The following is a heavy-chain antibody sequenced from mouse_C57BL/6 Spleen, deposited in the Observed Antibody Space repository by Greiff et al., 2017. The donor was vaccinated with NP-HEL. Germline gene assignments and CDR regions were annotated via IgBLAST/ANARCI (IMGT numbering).Heavy chain of an antibody. CDR2: INYDGSST. V-gene: IGHV5-16*01. D-gene: IGHD1-1*01. CDR1: GFTFSDYY. J-gene: IGHJ2*01. Sequence: EVNVVESEGGLVQPGSSMKLSCAASGFTFSDYYMAWVRQVPEKGLEWVATINYDGSSTYYLDSLTSRFIISRDNAKNILYLQMSSLKSEDTATYYCARVGIHYYGSSLYYFDYWGKGTTLTVSS. CDR3: ARVGIHYYGSSLYYFDY.